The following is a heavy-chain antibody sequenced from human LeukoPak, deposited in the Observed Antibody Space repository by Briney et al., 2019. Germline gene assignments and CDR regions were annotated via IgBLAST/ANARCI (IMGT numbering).Heavy chain of an antibody. CDR2: FQYGGAT. V-gene: IGHV4-39*01. CDR3: ARHVSDCSAGSCYSYFDP. J-gene: IGHJ5*02. CDR1: GDSISRSSSY. Sequence: SSGTLSLTCTVSGDSISRSSSYWGWIRQPPGKGLEWIGSFQYGGATYYNPSLKSRVTKSVDTSKNQFSLKLNSVTAADTAVYYCARHVSDCSAGSCYSYFDPWGQGTLVTVSS. D-gene: IGHD2-15*01.